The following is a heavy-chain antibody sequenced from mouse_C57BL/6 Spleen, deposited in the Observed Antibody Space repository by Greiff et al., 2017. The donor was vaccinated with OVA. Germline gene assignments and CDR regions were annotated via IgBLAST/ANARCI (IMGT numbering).Heavy chain of an antibody. CDR1: GYTFTSYW. Sequence: VQLQQSGAELVRPGTSVKLSCKASGYTFTSYWMHWVKQRPGQGLEWIGVIDPSDSYTNYNQKFKGKATLTVDTSSSTAYMQLSSLTSEDSAVYYCARDYEDYFDYWGQGTTLTVSS. CDR3: ARDYEDYFDY. V-gene: IGHV1-59*01. J-gene: IGHJ2*01. CDR2: IDPSDSYT. D-gene: IGHD2-4*01.